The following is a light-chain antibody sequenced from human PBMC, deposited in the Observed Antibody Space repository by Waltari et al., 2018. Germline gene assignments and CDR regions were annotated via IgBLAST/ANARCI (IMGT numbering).Light chain of an antibody. Sequence: QIVVTQEPSLTVSPGGTVTLTCASSTGAVTSGFYPNWFQQKPGQAPTPLIYSTNVKHSWTPARFSGSLRGDKAALTLSGVQPDDEADYYCLLYYGGSQLVFGGGTKLTVL. CDR1: TGAVTSGFY. CDR3: LLYYGGSQLV. V-gene: IGLV7-43*01. CDR2: STN. J-gene: IGLJ2*01.